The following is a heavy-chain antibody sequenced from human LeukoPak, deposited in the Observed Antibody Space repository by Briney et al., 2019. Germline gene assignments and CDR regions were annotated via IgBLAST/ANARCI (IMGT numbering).Heavy chain of an antibody. CDR2: INQDEGHK. CDR3: ARFRYIGSDLEVFDS. J-gene: IGHJ4*02. V-gene: IGHV3-7*01. D-gene: IGHD5-12*01. Sequence: GGSLRLSCEGSGFTFSDHHMDWVRQSPGKGLEWVANINQDEGHKYSVDSVKGRFTISRDNARNSLYLQMNGLRAEDTAVYYCARFRYIGSDLEVFDSWGQGTLATVSS. CDR1: GFTFSDHH.